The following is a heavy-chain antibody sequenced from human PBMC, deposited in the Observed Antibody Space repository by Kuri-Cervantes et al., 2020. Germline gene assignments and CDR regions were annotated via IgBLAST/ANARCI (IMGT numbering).Heavy chain of an antibody. V-gene: IGHV4-38-2*02. D-gene: IGHD1-7*01. CDR1: GYSISSGYY. CDR3: ARESITGTRDY. CDR2: IYHSGST. Sequence: SETLSLTCAVSGYSISSGYYWGWIRQPPGKGLEWIGSIYHSGSTYYNPSLKSRVTISVDTSKNQFSLKLNSVTPEDTAVYYCARESITGTRDYWGQGTLVTVSS. J-gene: IGHJ4*02.